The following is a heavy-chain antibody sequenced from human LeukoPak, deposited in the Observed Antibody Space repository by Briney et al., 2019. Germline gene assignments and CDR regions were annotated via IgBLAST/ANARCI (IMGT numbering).Heavy chain of an antibody. D-gene: IGHD5-12*01. CDR2: ISSNGGST. CDR3: VKARGYSGYGVSFWFDP. J-gene: IGHJ5*02. CDR1: GFTFSSYA. Sequence: GGSLRLSCSASGFTFSSYAMHWVRQAPGKGLEYASAISSNGGSTYYADSVKGRFTISRDNSKNTLYLQMSSLRAEDTAVYYCVKARGYSGYGVSFWFDPWGQGALVTVSS. V-gene: IGHV3-64D*06.